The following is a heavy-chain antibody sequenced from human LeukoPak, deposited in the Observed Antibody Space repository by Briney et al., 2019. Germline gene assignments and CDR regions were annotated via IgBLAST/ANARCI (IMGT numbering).Heavy chain of an antibody. D-gene: IGHD5-24*01. CDR1: GGSFSGYY. CDR2: INHSGST. Sequence: PSETLSLTCAVYGGSFSGYYWSWIRQPPGKGLEWIGEINHSGSTNYNPSLKSRVTISVDTSKNKFSLKLSSVNAADTAVYYCARDRLQFRVSFDYWGQGTLVTVSS. V-gene: IGHV4-34*01. CDR3: ARDRLQFRVSFDY. J-gene: IGHJ4*02.